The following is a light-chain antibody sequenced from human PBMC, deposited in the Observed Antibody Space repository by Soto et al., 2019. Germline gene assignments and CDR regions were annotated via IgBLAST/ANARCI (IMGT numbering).Light chain of an antibody. J-gene: IGKJ4*01. V-gene: IGKV1-6*01. CDR3: LQDNSYPLT. CDR1: HGIRND. CDR2: ATS. Sequence: AIQMTQSPSSLSASVGDRATITCRASHGIRNDLGWYQQKPGKAPNLLIYATSSLQGGVPSRFSGSGSGTDFTLTISSLQPEDFATYYCLQDNSYPLTFGGGTKVDIK.